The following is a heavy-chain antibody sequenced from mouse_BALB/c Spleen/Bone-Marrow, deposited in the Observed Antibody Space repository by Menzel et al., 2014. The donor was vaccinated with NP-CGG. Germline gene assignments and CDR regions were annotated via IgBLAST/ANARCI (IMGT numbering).Heavy chain of an antibody. J-gene: IGHJ3*01. CDR1: GCTFTDYH. CDR2: INPYNDYT. V-gene: IGHV1S45*01. Sequence: EVQLQQSGAELVRPGASVKIPCKAFGCTFTDYHINWVKQRPGQGLDWIGYINPYNDYTNYNQKFKGKATLIVDKSSSTAYMELSSLTSEDSAVFYCARHGSSYVRFAYWGQGTLVTVSA. CDR3: ARHGSSYVRFAY. D-gene: IGHD1-1*01.